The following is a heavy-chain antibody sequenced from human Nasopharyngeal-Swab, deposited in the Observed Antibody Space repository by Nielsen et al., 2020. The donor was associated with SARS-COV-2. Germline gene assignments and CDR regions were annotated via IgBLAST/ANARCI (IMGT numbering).Heavy chain of an antibody. D-gene: IGHD1-14*01. CDR2: IGDKEHNYAT. J-gene: IGHJ4*02. V-gene: IGHV3-73*01. CDR3: TRGLTGHIVQWNPSPY. CDR1: GFIFSASA. Sequence: GGSLRLSCAASGFIFSASAIHWVRQASGKGLEWVGRIGDKEHNYATTYGASVQGRFTISRDTSKNTVYLQMNTLRADDTALYFCTRGLTGHIVQWNPSPYWGQGTLVTVSS.